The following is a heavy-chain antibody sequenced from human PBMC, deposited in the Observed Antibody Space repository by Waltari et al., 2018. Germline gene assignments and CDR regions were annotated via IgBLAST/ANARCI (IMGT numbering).Heavy chain of an antibody. Sequence: QVQLVQSGAEVKKPGSSVKVSCKASGGTFSSYAISWVRQAPGQGLVWMGGIVPIVGKANYAQKFQGRVTMTAEEATSTAYVELSSVSAEDTAVYYCARERGGYGDFNFDYWGQGTLVTVSS. D-gene: IGHD4-17*01. CDR2: IVPIVGKA. CDR1: GGTFSSYA. CDR3: ARERGGYGDFNFDY. J-gene: IGHJ4*02. V-gene: IGHV1-69*01.